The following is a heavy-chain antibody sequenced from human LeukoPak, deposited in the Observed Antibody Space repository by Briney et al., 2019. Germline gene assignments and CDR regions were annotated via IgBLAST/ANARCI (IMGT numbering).Heavy chain of an antibody. CDR2: IYYSGST. D-gene: IGHD3-10*01. CDR3: ARHQAWFGELPIDY. Sequence: SETLSLTCTVSGGSISSYYWSWIRQPPGKGLEWIGYIYYSGSTNYNPSLKSRVTISVDTSKNQFSLKLSSVTAADTAVYYCARHQAWFGELPIDYWGQGTLVTVSS. V-gene: IGHV4-59*01. CDR1: GGSISSYY. J-gene: IGHJ4*02.